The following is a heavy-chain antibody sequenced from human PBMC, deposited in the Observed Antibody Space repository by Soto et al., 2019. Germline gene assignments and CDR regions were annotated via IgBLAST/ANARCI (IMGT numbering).Heavy chain of an antibody. CDR3: VRDLIGKQQRALFFDY. CDR2: IYYSGST. Sequence: QVQLQESGPGLVKPSQTLSLTCTVSGGSISSGDYYWSWIRQPPGKGLEWIGYIYYSGSTYYNPSLKSRVTISVDTSKNQFSLKLSSVTAADTAVYYCVRDLIGKQQRALFFDYWGQGTLVTVSS. CDR1: GGSISSGDYY. V-gene: IGHV4-30-4*01. D-gene: IGHD6-13*01. J-gene: IGHJ4*02.